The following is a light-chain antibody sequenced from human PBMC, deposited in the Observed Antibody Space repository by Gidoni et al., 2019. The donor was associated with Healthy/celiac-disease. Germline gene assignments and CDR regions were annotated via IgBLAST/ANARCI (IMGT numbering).Light chain of an antibody. Sequence: DIVLTQSPGTLSLSPGERATLSCRASQSVSSSYLAWYQKKPDQAPRLLNYVATSRAPGIPERCSGRGGGKDCTITSSRQEDEDVAVYYWQQYGSSRVFTFGRXTKVDIK. CDR3: QQYGSSRVFT. J-gene: IGKJ3*01. V-gene: IGKV3-20*01. CDR1: QSVSSSY. CDR2: VAT.